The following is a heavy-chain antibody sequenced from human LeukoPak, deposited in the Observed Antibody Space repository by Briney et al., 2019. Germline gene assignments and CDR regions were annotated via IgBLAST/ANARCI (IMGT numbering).Heavy chain of an antibody. J-gene: IGHJ4*02. D-gene: IGHD5-18*01. CDR2: IYYSGTT. V-gene: IGHV4-59*11. CDR3: ARGIRQLWLHLQYYFDY. Sequence: SETLSLTCTVSGGSISSHYWSWIRQPPGKGLEWIGYIYYSGTTNYNPSLKSRVTISVDTSKNQFSLKLSSVTAADTAVYYCARGIRQLWLHLQYYFDYWGQGTLVTVSS. CDR1: GGSISSHY.